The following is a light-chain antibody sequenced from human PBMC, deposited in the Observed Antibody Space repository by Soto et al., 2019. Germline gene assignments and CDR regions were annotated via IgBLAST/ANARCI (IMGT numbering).Light chain of an antibody. CDR3: QSSDSSLGGSV. Sequence: QSVLTQPPSVSGAPGQTVTISCTGGSSNIGALFDVHWYQQLPGAAPKLLIYGNINRPSGVPDRFSGSKSGTSASLAITGLRAEDEADYYCQSSDSSLGGSVFGTGTKLTVL. J-gene: IGLJ1*01. CDR2: GNI. V-gene: IGLV1-40*01. CDR1: SSNIGALFD.